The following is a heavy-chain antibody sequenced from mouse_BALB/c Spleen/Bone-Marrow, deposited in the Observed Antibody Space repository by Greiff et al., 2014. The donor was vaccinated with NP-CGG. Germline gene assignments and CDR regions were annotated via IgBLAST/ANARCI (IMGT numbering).Heavy chain of an antibody. CDR1: GYTFTSYY. V-gene: IGHV1S56*01. CDR3: AREVGRGGYLDV. D-gene: IGHD1-1*02. Sequence: VQLQQSGPELVKPGASVRISCKASGYTFTSYYIHWVKQRPGQGLEWIGWIYPGNVNTKYNEKFRDKATLTADKSSSTAYMQLNSLASEDSAVYFCAREVGRGGYLDVWGAGTTVTVSS. J-gene: IGHJ1*01. CDR2: IYPGNVNT.